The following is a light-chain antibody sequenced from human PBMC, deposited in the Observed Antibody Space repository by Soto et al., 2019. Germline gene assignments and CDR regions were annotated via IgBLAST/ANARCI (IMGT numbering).Light chain of an antibody. V-gene: IGLV2-14*01. CDR1: SSDVGGYNF. CDR3: SSFSITSTLEV. J-gene: IGLJ1*01. CDR2: AVS. Sequence: QSALTQPASVSGSPGQSITISCTATSSDVGGYNFVSWYQQHPGKAPKLMIYAVSNRPSGVSNRFSGSKSGNTASLTISGLQAEDEADYYCSSFSITSTLEVFGTGTKLTVL.